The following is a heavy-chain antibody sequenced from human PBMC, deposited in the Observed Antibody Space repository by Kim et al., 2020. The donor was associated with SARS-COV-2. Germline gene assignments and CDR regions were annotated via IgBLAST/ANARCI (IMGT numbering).Heavy chain of an antibody. V-gene: IGHV3-11*01. D-gene: IGHD2-2*01. Sequence: GGSLRLSCAASGFTFSDYYMSWIRQAPGKGLEWVSYITSSGSTIYYADSVKGRFTISRDNATNSLYLQMNSLRAEDTAVYYCAVDIVVVPAAITKWGQGTLVTVSS. CDR3: AVDIVVVPAAITK. J-gene: IGHJ4*02. CDR1: GFTFSDYY. CDR2: ITSSGSTI.